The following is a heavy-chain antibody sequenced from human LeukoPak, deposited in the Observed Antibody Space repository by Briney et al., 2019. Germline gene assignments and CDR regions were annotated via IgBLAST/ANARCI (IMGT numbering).Heavy chain of an antibody. V-gene: IGHV3-23*01. D-gene: IGHD3/OR15-3a*01. CDR2: ISGNGGST. Sequence: PGGSLRLSCAASGFTFSSYGMSWVRQAPGKGLEWVSAISGNGGSTYYADSVKGRFTISRDNSKNTLYLQMNSLRAEDTAVYYCAKRQPSVLDLDYWGQGTLVTVSS. CDR3: AKRQPSVLDLDY. CDR1: GFTFSSYG. J-gene: IGHJ4*02.